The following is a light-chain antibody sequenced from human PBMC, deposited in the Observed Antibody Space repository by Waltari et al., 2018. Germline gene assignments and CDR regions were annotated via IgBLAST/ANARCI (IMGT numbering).Light chain of an antibody. V-gene: IGKV1-5*03. CDR3: QQYNSYSAT. J-gene: IGKJ1*01. Sequence: DIQMTQSPSPLSASVGDRVTITCRASQSISSWLAWYPQKPGKAPKLLIYKASSLESGVPSRFSGSGSGTEFTLTISSLQPDDFATYYCQQYNSYSATFGQGTKVEIK. CDR2: KAS. CDR1: QSISSW.